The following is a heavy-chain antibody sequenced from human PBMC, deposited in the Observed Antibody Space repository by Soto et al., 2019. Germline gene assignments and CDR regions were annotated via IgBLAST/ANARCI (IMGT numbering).Heavy chain of an antibody. V-gene: IGHV1-3*01. Sequence: QVQLVQSGAELKKPGASVKVSCKASGNTVPNYAIHWVRQAPGQRLEWMGWINGGNGNTYYSEHFQGRVTLTREKSAGTVYMQLSSLTSEDTAVYYCARDDSGFSGSHYIDHFNYWGQGALVTVSS. CDR1: GNTVPNYA. J-gene: IGHJ4*02. CDR2: INGGNGNT. D-gene: IGHD1-26*01. CDR3: ARDDSGFSGSHYIDHFNY.